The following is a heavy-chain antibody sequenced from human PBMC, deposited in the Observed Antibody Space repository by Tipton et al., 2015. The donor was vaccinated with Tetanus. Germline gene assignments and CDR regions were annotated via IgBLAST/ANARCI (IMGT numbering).Heavy chain of an antibody. V-gene: IGHV3-23*01. CDR3: AKDPGNYYESSGLYPNWFDP. Sequence: SLRLSCAASGFMFTNYAMRWVRQAPGKGLEWVAGISGTGIGTFYAGSVKGRFTISRDNSKNTVYLQMNSLRADDTAVYYCAKDPGNYYESSGLYPNWFDPWGQGTQVTVSS. J-gene: IGHJ5*02. CDR2: ISGTGIGT. CDR1: GFMFTNYA. D-gene: IGHD3-22*01.